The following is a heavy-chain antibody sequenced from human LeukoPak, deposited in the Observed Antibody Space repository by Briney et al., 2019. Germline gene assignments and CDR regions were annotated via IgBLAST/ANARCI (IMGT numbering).Heavy chain of an antibody. V-gene: IGHV1-18*01. CDR2: ISAYNGNT. D-gene: IGHD3-22*01. CDR3: ARLYGSSGLYYFDY. Sequence: ASVKVSCKASGYTFTSYGISWVRQAPGQGLEWMVWISAYNGNTNYAQKLHGRVTMATDTSTSTAYMELSSLRSDDTAVYYCARLYGSSGLYYFDYWGQGTLVTVSS. CDR1: GYTFTSYG. J-gene: IGHJ4*02.